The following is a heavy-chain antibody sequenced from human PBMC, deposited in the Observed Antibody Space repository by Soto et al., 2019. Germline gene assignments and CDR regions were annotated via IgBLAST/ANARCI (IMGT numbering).Heavy chain of an antibody. J-gene: IGHJ4*02. D-gene: IGHD3-9*01. CDR1: GFSLRTSGVG. Sequence: QITLKESGPTLVKPTQTLTLTCTLSGFSLRTSGVGVGWIRQPPGEALECLAVIYWDDDKRYSPSLRSRLTITRDTSKDQVVLTLTNMDPVDTGTNYCAHRLDHSYFDYWGQGILVTVSS. CDR2: IYWDDDK. V-gene: IGHV2-5*02. CDR3: AHRLDHSYFDY.